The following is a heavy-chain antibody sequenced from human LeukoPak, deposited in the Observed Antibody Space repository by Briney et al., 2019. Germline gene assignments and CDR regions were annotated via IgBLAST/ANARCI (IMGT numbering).Heavy chain of an antibody. CDR3: ATRATGGPW. V-gene: IGHV4-4*02. CDR2: IHDSGST. J-gene: IGHJ4*02. CDR1: GASITSTYW. Sequence: SETLSLTCAVSGASITSTYWSTWVRQSRGKGLEWIGEIHDSGSTNYNPALKSRVSVSLDKSRNQFSLTLTSVTAADTAVYYCATRATGGPWWGQGTLVTVSS. D-gene: IGHD2-15*01.